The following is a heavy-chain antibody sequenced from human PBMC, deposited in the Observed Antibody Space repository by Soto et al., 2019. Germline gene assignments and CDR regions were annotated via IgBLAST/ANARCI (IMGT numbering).Heavy chain of an antibody. Sequence: EVQLLESGGGLVQPGGSLRLSCAASGFTFTTYAMSWVCQPPGKGLEWVSGISSSGDIPYYADSVKGRFTISRDQSKKTVYLQMNSLRAEDTALYYCAKVNSIVGDGDHDYWGQGTLVSVSS. CDR1: GFTFTTYA. J-gene: IGHJ4*02. D-gene: IGHD4-17*01. CDR3: AKVNSIVGDGDHDY. CDR2: ISSSGDIP. V-gene: IGHV3-23*01.